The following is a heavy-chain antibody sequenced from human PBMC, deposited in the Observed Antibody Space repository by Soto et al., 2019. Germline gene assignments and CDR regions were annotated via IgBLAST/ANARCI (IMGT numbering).Heavy chain of an antibody. V-gene: IGHV3-33*01. CDR3: AREGELPYFDY. CDR1: GFTFSSYG. J-gene: IGHJ4*02. D-gene: IGHD1-26*01. Sequence: QVQLVESGGGVVQPGRSLRLSCAASGFTFSSYGMHWVRQAPCKGLEWVAVIWYDGSNKYYADSVKGRFTISRDNSKNTLYLQMNSLRAEDTAVYYCAREGELPYFDYWGQGTLVTVSS. CDR2: IWYDGSNK.